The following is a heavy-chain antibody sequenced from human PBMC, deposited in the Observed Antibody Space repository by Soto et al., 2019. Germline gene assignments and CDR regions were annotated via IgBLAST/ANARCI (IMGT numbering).Heavy chain of an antibody. J-gene: IGHJ6*02. D-gene: IGHD6-19*01. V-gene: IGHV3-43*01. CDR2: ISWDGGST. CDR3: AKGIEEQWLVRSGHEYYYYGMDV. Sequence: GSLRLSWAASGFTFDDYTMHRVRQAPGKGLEWVPLISWDGGSTYYADSVKGRFTISRDNSKNSLYLQMNSLRTEDTALYYCAKGIEEQWLVRSGHEYYYYGMDVWGQGTTVTVSS. CDR1: GFTFDDYT.